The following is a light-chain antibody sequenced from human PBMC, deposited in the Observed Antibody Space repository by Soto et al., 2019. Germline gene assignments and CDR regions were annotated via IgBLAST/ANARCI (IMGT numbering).Light chain of an antibody. CDR2: KVF. V-gene: IGKV2-24*01. Sequence: DIVMTQTPFSSPVTLGQPASNSFRSSQSLVHSNRNTYLCWLQQKPGQPPRLLIYKVFNRFFGVPDRCSCSGAGTDFTLKIIMVESEDVGVYYCTLATPFPFFLLTFGGRTKVVIK. CDR1: QSLVHSNRNTY. J-gene: IGKJ4*01. CDR3: TLATPFPFFLLT.